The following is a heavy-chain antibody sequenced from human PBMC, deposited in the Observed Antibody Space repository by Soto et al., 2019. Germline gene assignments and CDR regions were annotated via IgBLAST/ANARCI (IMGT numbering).Heavy chain of an antibody. V-gene: IGHV3-23*01. CDR1: GFTFSSYA. D-gene: IGHD3-10*01. Sequence: GGSLRLSCAASGFTFSSYAMSWVRQAPGKGLEWVSAISGSGGSTYYADSVKGRFTISRDNSKNTLYLQMNSLRAEDTAVYYCASREIWFGELLSDYYYGMDVWGQGTTVTVSS. J-gene: IGHJ6*02. CDR3: ASREIWFGELLSDYYYGMDV. CDR2: ISGSGGST.